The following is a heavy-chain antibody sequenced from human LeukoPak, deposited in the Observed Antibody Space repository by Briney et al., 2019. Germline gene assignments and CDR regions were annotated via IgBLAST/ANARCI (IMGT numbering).Heavy chain of an antibody. J-gene: IGHJ3*02. CDR2: IIPIFGTA. V-gene: IGHV1-69*05. CDR3: ARDKYYYDSSGPSFDI. CDR1: GGTFSSYA. Sequence: ASVKVSCKASGGTFSSYAISWVRQAPGQGLEWMGGIIPIFGTANYAQKFQGRVTMTTDTSTSTAYMELRSLRSDDTAVYYCARDKYYYDSSGPSFDIWGQGTMVTVSS. D-gene: IGHD3-22*01.